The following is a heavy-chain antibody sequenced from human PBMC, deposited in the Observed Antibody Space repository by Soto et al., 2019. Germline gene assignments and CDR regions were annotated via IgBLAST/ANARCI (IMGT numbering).Heavy chain of an antibody. CDR2: IYYSGST. J-gene: IGHJ1*01. CDR1: GGSISSYY. V-gene: IGHV4-59*04. Sequence: SETLSLTCTVSGGSISSYYWSWIRQPPGKGLEWIGYIYYSGSTYYNPSLKSRVTISVDTSKNQFSLKLSSVTAADTAVYYCAKEPYYYGSGVPPEYFQHWGQGTLVTVSS. D-gene: IGHD3-10*01. CDR3: AKEPYYYGSGVPPEYFQH.